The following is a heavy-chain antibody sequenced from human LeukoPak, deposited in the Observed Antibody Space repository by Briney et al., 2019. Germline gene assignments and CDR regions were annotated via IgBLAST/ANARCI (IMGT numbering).Heavy chain of an antibody. CDR2: INPNSGGT. CDR1: GYTFTGYY. CDR3: ARAGIVVVVAAPFDP. J-gene: IGHJ5*02. Sequence: GASVKVSCKASGYTFTGYYMHWVRQAPGQGREWMGWINPNSGGTNYAQKFQGRVTMTRDTSISTAYMELSTLRSDETAVYYCARAGIVVVVAAPFDPWGQGTLVTVSS. D-gene: IGHD2-15*01. V-gene: IGHV1-2*02.